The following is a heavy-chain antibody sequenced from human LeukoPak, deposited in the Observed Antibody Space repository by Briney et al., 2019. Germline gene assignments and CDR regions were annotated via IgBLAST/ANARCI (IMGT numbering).Heavy chain of an antibody. D-gene: IGHD5-18*01. Sequence: SETLSLTCTVSGGSISSSSYYWSWIRQPPGKGLEWIGYIYYSGSTNYNPSLKSRVTISVDTSKNQFSLKLSSVTAADTAVYYCARVFYSYGCDYWGQGTLVTVPS. V-gene: IGHV4-61*01. J-gene: IGHJ4*02. CDR1: GGSISSSSYY. CDR3: ARVFYSYGCDY. CDR2: IYYSGST.